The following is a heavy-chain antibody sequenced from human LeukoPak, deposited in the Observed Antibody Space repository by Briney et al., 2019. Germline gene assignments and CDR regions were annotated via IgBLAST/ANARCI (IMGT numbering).Heavy chain of an antibody. J-gene: IGHJ5*02. CDR3: ARARSGIAGFDP. Sequence: SETLSLTCVVYGGSFSGYSWSWIRQPPGKGLEWIGEINHSGSTNYNPSLKSRVTISVDTSKNQFSLKLSSVTAADTAVYYCARARSGIAGFDPWGQGTLVTVSS. D-gene: IGHD6-13*01. CDR2: INHSGST. V-gene: IGHV4-34*01. CDR1: GGSFSGYS.